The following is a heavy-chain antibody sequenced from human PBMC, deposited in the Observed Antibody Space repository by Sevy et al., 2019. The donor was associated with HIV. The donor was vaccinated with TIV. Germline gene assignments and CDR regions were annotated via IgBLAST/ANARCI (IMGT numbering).Heavy chain of an antibody. CDR1: GFTFSSYW. CDR2: IKQDGSEK. V-gene: IGHV3-7*03. CDR3: ASSQRDYYYYGMDV. J-gene: IGHJ6*02. Sequence: GGSLRLSCAASGFTFSSYWMSWVRQAPGKGLEWVANIKQDGSEKYYVDSVKGRFTISRDNAKNSLYLQMNSLRAEDTAVYYCASSQRDYYYYGMDVWGQGTTVTVSS.